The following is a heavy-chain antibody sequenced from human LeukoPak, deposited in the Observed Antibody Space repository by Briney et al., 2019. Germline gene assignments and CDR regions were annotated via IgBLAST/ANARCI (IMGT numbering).Heavy chain of an antibody. V-gene: IGHV3-66*01. D-gene: IGHD1-14*01. CDR3: SRDRTGTYLDY. CDR2: LYSGGDT. CDR1: GLTVSSSY. J-gene: IGHJ4*02. Sequence: GGSLRLSCAAFGLTVSSSYMSWVRQVPGKGLEWVSVLYSGGDTYYADSVKGRFTISRDNSKDTFYLQMHSLRVEDTAVYYCSRDRTGTYLDYWGQGALVTVSS.